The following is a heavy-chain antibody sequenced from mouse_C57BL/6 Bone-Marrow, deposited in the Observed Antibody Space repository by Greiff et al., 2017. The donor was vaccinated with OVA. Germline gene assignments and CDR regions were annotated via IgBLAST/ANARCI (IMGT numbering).Heavy chain of an antibody. CDR3: TTYYYGSSSDY. CDR2: IHPNSGST. Sequence: VQLQQPGAELVKPGASVKLSCKASGYTFTSYWMHWVKQRPGQGLEWIGMIHPNSGSTNYNEKFKSKATLTVDKSSSTAYLQLSSLTSEDTAVYYCTTYYYGSSSDYWGQGTTLTVSS. V-gene: IGHV1-64*01. J-gene: IGHJ2*01. CDR1: GYTFTSYW. D-gene: IGHD1-1*01.